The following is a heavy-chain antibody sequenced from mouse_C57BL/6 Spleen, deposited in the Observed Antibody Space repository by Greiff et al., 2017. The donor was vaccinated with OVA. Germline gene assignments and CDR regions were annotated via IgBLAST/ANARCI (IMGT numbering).Heavy chain of an antibody. CDR3: ARNYGNLYYFDY. CDR1: GYTFTSYG. J-gene: IGHJ2*01. CDR2: IYPRSGNT. V-gene: IGHV1-81*01. D-gene: IGHD2-1*01. Sequence: VKLMESGAELARPGASVKLSCKASGYTFTSYGISWVKQRTGQGLEWIGEIYPRSGNTYYNEKFKGKATLTADKSSSTAYMELRSLTSEDSAVYFCARNYGNLYYFDYWGQGTTLTVSS.